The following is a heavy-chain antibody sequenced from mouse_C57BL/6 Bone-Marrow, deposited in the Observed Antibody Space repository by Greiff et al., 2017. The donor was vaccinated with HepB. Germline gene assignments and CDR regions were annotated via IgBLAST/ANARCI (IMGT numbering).Heavy chain of an antibody. Sequence: VQLQQSGAELVKPGASVKLSCTASGFNIKDYYMHWVKQRTEQGLEWIGRIDPEDGETKYAPKFQGKATITADKSSNTAYLQLSSLTSEDTAVYYCARRSITTVVATGPFDYWGQGTTLTVSS. J-gene: IGHJ2*01. D-gene: IGHD1-1*01. CDR3: ARRSITTVVATGPFDY. V-gene: IGHV14-2*01. CDR2: IDPEDGET. CDR1: GFNIKDYY.